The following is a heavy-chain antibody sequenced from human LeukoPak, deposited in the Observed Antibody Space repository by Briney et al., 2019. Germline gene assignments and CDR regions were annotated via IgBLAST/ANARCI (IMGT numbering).Heavy chain of an antibody. J-gene: IGHJ4*02. D-gene: IGHD6-13*01. CDR1: GFTFSSYE. CDR2: ISGNGVST. CDR3: AKPQYDSSWYYFDY. V-gene: IGHV3-23*01. Sequence: GGSLRLSCAASGFTFSSYEMNWVRQAPGKGLEWVSTISGNGVSTYYANSVKGRFTISRDNSKNTLWLQMNSLRAEDTALYYCAKPQYDSSWYYFDYWGQGTLVTVSS.